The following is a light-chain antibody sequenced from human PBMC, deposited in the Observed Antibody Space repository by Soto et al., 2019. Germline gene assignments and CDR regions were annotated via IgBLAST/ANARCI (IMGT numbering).Light chain of an antibody. V-gene: IGKV3-15*01. CDR2: GAS. CDR1: QSVNSN. CDR3: QQYNRWPLA. J-gene: IGKJ4*02. Sequence: EIVVTQSPATVSVSPGERASLSCRASQSVNSNLAWYQQKPGQAPRLLIYGASTRATGIPARYSGSGSGTEFTLTISSLPSEDFAVYFCQQYNRWPLAFGGGTNVEL.